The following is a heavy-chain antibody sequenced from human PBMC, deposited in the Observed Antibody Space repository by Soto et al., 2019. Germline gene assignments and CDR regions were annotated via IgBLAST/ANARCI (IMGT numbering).Heavy chain of an antibody. J-gene: IGHJ4*02. Sequence: EVQLVESGGGLVKPGGSLRLSCAASEFTFSSYSMNWVRQAPGKGLEWVSSISSSSGYIYYADSVKGRFTISRDNAKNSLYLQMNSLRAEDTAVYYCARDTQYSSGWYAGVDYWGQGTLVTVSS. D-gene: IGHD6-19*01. CDR2: ISSSSGYI. V-gene: IGHV3-21*01. CDR1: EFTFSSYS. CDR3: ARDTQYSSGWYAGVDY.